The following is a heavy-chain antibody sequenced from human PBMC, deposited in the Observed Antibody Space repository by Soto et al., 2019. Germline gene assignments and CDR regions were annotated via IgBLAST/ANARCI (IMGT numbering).Heavy chain of an antibody. D-gene: IGHD6-19*01. Sequence: SETLSLTCTVSGGSINTYYWSCIRQSPGKGLEWIGYIFYNGTANYSPSLKNRVSISIDTSQSQFFLQLISVAAADTAVYYCARIGGWYDIDFWGQGSLVTVSS. CDR1: GGSINTYY. J-gene: IGHJ4*02. V-gene: IGHV4-59*01. CDR3: ARIGGWYDIDF. CDR2: IFYNGTA.